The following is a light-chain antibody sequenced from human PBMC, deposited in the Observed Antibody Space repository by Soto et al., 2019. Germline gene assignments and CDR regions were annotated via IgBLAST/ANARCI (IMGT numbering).Light chain of an antibody. Sequence: EFVLTPSPGKLYLSPGERATLSCRASQSISSSFLAWYQQKPGQAPRLLIYGASSRGTGIPDRFSGSGSGTDFTLTISRLEPEDFAVYYCQQYGSSPPLTCGGGTKVVIK. CDR1: QSISSSF. J-gene: IGKJ4*01. CDR2: GAS. V-gene: IGKV3-20*01. CDR3: QQYGSSPPLT.